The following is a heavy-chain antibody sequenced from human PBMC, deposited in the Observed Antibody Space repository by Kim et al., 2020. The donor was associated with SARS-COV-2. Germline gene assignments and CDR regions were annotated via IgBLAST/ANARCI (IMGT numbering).Heavy chain of an antibody. CDR2: INHSGST. V-gene: IGHV4-34*01. Sequence: SETLSLTCAVYGGSFSGYYWSWIRQPPGKGLEWIGEINHSGSTNYNPSLKSRVTISVDTSKNQFSLKLSSVTAADTAVYYCARGRGRIAARQGIFDYLG. CDR1: GGSFSGYY. J-gene: IGHJ4*01. CDR3: ARGRGRIAARQGIFDY. D-gene: IGHD6-6*01.